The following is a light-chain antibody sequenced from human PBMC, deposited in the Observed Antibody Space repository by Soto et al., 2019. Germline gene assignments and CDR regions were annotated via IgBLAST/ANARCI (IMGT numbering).Light chain of an antibody. CDR1: QTISNW. CDR2: HAS. V-gene: IGKV1-5*01. CDR3: QKYNSAPLT. J-gene: IGKJ4*01. Sequence: IQMSRSPSTLPSSVLDIVSMTCRANQTISNWLAWYQQKPEAAPNLLIYHASTLQSGVPSRFSGSGSGTEFNLTISSLQPEDVAAYYCQKYNSAPLTFGGGTKVDIK.